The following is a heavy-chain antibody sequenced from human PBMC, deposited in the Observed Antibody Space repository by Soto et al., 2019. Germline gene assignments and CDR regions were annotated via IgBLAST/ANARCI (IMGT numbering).Heavy chain of an antibody. CDR3: ATDYSSTGYGLVY. CDR1: GFTFSSHG. CDR2: IWSDVSNE. J-gene: IGHJ4*02. D-gene: IGHD2-2*01. V-gene: IGHV3-33*01. Sequence: GGSVRLSCAASGFTFSSHGMHWVRQAPGKGLEWVAVIWSDVSNEYYADSVKGRFTISRDNSKNTLYMQMSSLKVEDTAVYYCATDYSSTGYGLVYWGQGALVTVSS.